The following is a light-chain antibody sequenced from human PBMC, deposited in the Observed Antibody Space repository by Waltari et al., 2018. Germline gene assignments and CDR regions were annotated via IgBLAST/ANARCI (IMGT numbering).Light chain of an antibody. J-gene: IGKJ1*01. CDR1: HSFKPN. CDR3: QQYNNWPTWT. CDR2: DAS. Sequence: EVVMTQSPATLSVSPGERATLPCRASHSFKPNLAWYQQKPGQAPRLVIFDASTRATGIPARFSGSGSGTEFTLTISSLQPEDSAVYYCQQYNNWPTWTFGQGAKVEIK. V-gene: IGKV3-15*01.